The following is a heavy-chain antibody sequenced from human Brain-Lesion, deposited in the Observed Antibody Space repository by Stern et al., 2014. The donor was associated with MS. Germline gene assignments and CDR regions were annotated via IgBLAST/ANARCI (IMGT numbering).Heavy chain of an antibody. V-gene: IGHV1-24*01. CDR3: ATLSPGAGGNYYRHFDY. CDR2: FDPEDGET. CDR1: GYTLTELS. D-gene: IGHD1-26*01. Sequence: QLVQSGAEVKKPGASVKVSCKVSGYTLTELSMHWVRQAPRKGLEWMGGFDPEDGETIYAQKFQGRVTMTEDTSTDTPYMELSSLRSEDTAVYYCATLSPGAGGNYYRHFDYWGQGTLVTVSS. J-gene: IGHJ4*02.